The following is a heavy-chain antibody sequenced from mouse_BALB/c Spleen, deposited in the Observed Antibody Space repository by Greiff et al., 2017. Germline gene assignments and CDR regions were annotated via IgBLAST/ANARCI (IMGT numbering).Heavy chain of an antibody. CDR2: ISSGGSYT. J-gene: IGHJ2*01. Sequence: EVMLVESGGGLVKPGGSLKLSCAASGFTFSSYSMSWVRQTPEKRLEWVADISSGGSYTYYPDTVTGRFTISRDNAKNTLYLEMSSLRSEDTAMYYCAKTSVGRGYFDYWGQGTTVTVSS. CDR1: GFTFSSYS. D-gene: IGHD6-1*01. V-gene: IGHV5-9-4*01. CDR3: AKTSVGRGYFDY.